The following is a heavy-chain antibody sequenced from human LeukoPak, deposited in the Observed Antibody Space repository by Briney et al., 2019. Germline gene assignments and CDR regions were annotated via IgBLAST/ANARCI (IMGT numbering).Heavy chain of an antibody. J-gene: IGHJ3*02. CDR3: ANEYSKGDI. CDR2: ISGSGANT. D-gene: IGHD4-11*01. CDR1: GFTFSNYV. Sequence: GGSLRLSCAASGFTFSNYVMSWVRQAPGKRLEWVSGISGSGANTYYADSVRGRFTISRDNSKDTLYLQMNSLRGEDAAVYYCANEYSKGDIWGQGTMVTVSS. V-gene: IGHV3-23*01.